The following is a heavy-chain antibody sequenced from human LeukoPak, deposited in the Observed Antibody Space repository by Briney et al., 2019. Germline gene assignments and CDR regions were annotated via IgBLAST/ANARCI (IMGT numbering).Heavy chain of an antibody. CDR3: AREGGSYYHWFDP. D-gene: IGHD1-26*01. J-gene: IGHJ5*02. Sequence: KPSETLSLTCTLSGGSISNHYWSWIRQPPGKGLEWIGNIFYSGSTNYNPSLKSRFTISLDTSKNQFSLKLTSVSAADTAVYYCAREGGSYYHWFDPWGQGTLVTVSS. V-gene: IGHV4-59*11. CDR2: IFYSGST. CDR1: GGSISNHY.